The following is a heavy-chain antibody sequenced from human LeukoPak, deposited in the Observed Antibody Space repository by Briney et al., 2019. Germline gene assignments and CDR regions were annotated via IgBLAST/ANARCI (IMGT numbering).Heavy chain of an antibody. V-gene: IGHV3-30-3*01. CDR2: ISYDGSNK. CDR1: GFTFRSYA. Sequence: GSSLTLLCTAWGFTFRSYAMHWVRQAPGKGLVWVAVISYDGSNKYYADSGKGRFTISRDNSKNTLYLQMNSPRAEDTAVYYCARDIVVVPAAILPGAADYWGEGTLVTVSS. D-gene: IGHD2-2*02. J-gene: IGHJ4*02. CDR3: ARDIVVVPAAILPGAADY.